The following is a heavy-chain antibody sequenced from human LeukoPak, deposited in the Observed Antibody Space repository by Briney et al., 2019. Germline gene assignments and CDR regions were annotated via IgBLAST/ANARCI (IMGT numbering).Heavy chain of an antibody. CDR1: GFTFSSYS. V-gene: IGHV3-48*02. CDR2: ILSSSTGM. J-gene: IGHJ4*02. CDR3: ARDLHFAFDY. Sequence: GGSLRLSCAASGFTFSSYSMNWVRQAPGKGLVWISYILSSSTGMSYADSVRGRFTISRDNAKNSLYLQMSSLRDDDTAVYYCARDLHFAFDYWGRGTLVTVSS.